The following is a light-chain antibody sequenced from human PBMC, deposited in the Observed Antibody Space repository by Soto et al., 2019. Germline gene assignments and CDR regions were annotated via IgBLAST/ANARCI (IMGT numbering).Light chain of an antibody. V-gene: IGKV1-39*01. J-gene: IGKJ1*01. CDR1: QSISSY. CDR2: ASS. CDR3: QQSYHTPRT. Sequence: DIQMTQSPSSLSASVGDRVTITCRASQSISSYLNWYQQKPGKAPKLLIYASSSLQSGVPSRFSGSRSGTYFTLTISSLQPEDFATYYCQQSYHTPRTFGQGTKVEIK.